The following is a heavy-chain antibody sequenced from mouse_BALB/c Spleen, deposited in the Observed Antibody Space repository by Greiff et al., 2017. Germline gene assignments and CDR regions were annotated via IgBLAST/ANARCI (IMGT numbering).Heavy chain of an antibody. D-gene: IGHD2-4*01. CDR3: TRSDYDYAWFAY. CDR2: IYPGNSDT. Sequence: VQLQQSGTVLARPGASVKMSCKASGYTFTSYWMHWVKQRPGQGLEWIGAIYPGNSDTSYNQKFKGKAKLTAVTSTSTAYMELSSLTNEDSAVYYCTRSDYDYAWFAYWGQGTLVTVSA. J-gene: IGHJ3*01. CDR1: GYTFTSYW. V-gene: IGHV1-5*01.